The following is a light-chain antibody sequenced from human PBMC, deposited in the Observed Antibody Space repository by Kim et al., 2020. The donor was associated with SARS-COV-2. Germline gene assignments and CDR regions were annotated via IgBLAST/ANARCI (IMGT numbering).Light chain of an antibody. CDR3: SSSASSSTYV. CDR1: SSDIGGYNY. Sequence: QSALTQPASVSGSLGQSITISCTGTSSDIGGYNYVSWYQQYPGKAPKLLIYDITKRPSGVSNRFSGSKSGITASLTISGLQAEDEADYYCSSSASSSTYVFGIGTKVTVL. CDR2: DIT. V-gene: IGLV2-14*01. J-gene: IGLJ1*01.